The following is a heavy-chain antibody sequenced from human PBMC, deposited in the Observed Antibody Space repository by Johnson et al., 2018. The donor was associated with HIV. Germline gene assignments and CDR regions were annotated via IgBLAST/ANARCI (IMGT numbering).Heavy chain of an antibody. CDR2: IWYDASNK. V-gene: IGHV3-30*02. CDR1: GFTFNDYS. CDR3: AKDRDRDDAFDI. J-gene: IGHJ3*02. Sequence: QVQLVESGGGLIQPGGSLRLSCVASGFTFNDYSMTWVRQAPGKGLEWVAVIWYDASNKYYADSVKGRFTISRDNSKNTLYLQMNSLRAEDTAVYYCAKDRDRDDAFDIWGQGTMVTVSS.